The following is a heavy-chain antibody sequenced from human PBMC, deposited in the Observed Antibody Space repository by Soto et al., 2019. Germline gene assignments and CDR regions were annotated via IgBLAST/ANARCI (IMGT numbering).Heavy chain of an antibody. D-gene: IGHD3-3*01. Sequence: GGSLRLSCAASGFTFSSYSMNWVRQAPGKGLEWVSSISSSSSYIYYADSVKGRFTISRDNAKNSLYLQMNSLRAEDTAVYYCARTQTDYDFWSGYYSWFDPWGQGTLVTVSS. J-gene: IGHJ5*02. CDR2: ISSSSSYI. CDR3: ARTQTDYDFWSGYYSWFDP. V-gene: IGHV3-21*01. CDR1: GFTFSSYS.